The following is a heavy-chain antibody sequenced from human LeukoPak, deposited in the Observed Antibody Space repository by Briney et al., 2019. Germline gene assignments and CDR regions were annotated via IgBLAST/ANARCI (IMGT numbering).Heavy chain of an antibody. V-gene: IGHV3-21*01. Sequence: GGSLRLSCAASGFTFSSYSMNWVRQAPGKGLEWVSSISSSSSYIYYADSVKGRFTISRDNAKNSLYLQMNSLRAEDTAVYYCARGGIAAAGTVFFDYWGQGTLVTVSS. D-gene: IGHD6-13*01. CDR1: GFTFSSYS. J-gene: IGHJ4*02. CDR3: ARGGIAAAGTVFFDY. CDR2: ISSSSSYI.